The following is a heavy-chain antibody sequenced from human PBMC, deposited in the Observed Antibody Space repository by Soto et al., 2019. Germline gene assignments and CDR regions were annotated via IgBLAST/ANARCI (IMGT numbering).Heavy chain of an antibody. CDR2: LFGNGGGI. D-gene: IGHD2-8*01. V-gene: IGHV3-23*01. Sequence: EVQLLESGGGLVQPGGSLRLSCAASGFTFRTYAMSWVRQAPGKGLEWVPGLFGNGGGISYADSVKGRFTISRDNSNNMLYLQMRSLRVEDTAVYYCAKDRQPDGLWPFDHWGQGTLVTVSS. CDR1: GFTFRTYA. CDR3: AKDRQPDGLWPFDH. J-gene: IGHJ4*02.